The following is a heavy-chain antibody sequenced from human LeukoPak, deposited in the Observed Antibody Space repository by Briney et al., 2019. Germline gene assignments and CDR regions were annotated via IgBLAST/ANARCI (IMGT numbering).Heavy chain of an antibody. Sequence: GGSPRLSCAASGFTFSSYAMSWVRQAPGKGLEWVSTISGSGGSSYYADSMKGRFTISRDKSMNTLYLQMNSLRAEDTAIYYCAIMVRGTYDMDVWGKGTTVTVSS. J-gene: IGHJ6*04. CDR3: AIMVRGTYDMDV. V-gene: IGHV3-23*01. D-gene: IGHD3-10*01. CDR2: ISGSGGSS. CDR1: GFTFSSYA.